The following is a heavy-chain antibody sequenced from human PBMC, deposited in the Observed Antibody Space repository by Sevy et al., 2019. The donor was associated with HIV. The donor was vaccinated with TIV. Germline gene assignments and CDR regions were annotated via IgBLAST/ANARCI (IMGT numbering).Heavy chain of an antibody. Sequence: SETLSLTCTVSGDSIISSRWWGWFRQSSGKGLEWIGDMYHGGTTNYSPSLKNRVIMSVDKSKNQFSLKLTSVTAADTAVYYCAAAAGTDILGYYFDSWGQGIPVTVSS. J-gene: IGHJ4*02. CDR2: MYHGGTT. V-gene: IGHV4-4*02. CDR1: GDSIISSRW. CDR3: AAAAGTDILGYYFDS. D-gene: IGHD6-25*01.